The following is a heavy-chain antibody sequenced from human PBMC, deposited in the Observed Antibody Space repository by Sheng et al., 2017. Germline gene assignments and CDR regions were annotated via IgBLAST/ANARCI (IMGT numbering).Heavy chain of an antibody. Sequence: EVQLVESGGGLIQPGGSLRLSCAASGFTVRNNYMSWVRQAPGKGLEWVSLFYSGGSTYYADSVKGRFTISRDNSRNTLYLQMNSLRAEDTAVYFCARVTTEYYFDYWGQGTLVTVSS. CDR3: ARVTTEYYFDY. CDR2: FYSGGST. J-gene: IGHJ4*02. V-gene: IGHV3-53*01. CDR1: GFTVRNNY. D-gene: IGHD4-17*01.